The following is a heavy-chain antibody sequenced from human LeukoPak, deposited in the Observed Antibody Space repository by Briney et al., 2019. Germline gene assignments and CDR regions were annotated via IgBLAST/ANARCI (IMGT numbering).Heavy chain of an antibody. V-gene: IGHV1-2*02. D-gene: IGHD5-18*01. CDR1: GYTFTGYY. CDR2: INPKTGGI. Sequence: ASVKVSCKSSGYTFTGYYMHWVRQAPGQGLEWMGGINPKTGGINYAQKFQGRVTMTSDTSISAAYMEPSRLRSDDTAVYYCARDPYSNYFDYWGQGTLVTVSS. J-gene: IGHJ4*02. CDR3: ARDPYSNYFDY.